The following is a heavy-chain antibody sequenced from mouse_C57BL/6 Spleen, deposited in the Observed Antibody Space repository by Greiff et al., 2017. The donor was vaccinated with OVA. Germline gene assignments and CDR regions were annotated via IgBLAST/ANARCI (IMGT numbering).Heavy chain of an antibody. D-gene: IGHD3-1*01. Sequence: VQLQQSGPELVKPGASVKISCKASGYTFTDSYMNWVKQSHGKSLEWIGDINPNNGGTSYNQKFKGKATLTVDKSSSTAYMELRSLTSEDSAVYYCETGAYFDYWGQGTTLTVSS. CDR2: INPNNGGT. V-gene: IGHV1-26*01. J-gene: IGHJ2*01. CDR3: ETGAYFDY. CDR1: GYTFTDSY.